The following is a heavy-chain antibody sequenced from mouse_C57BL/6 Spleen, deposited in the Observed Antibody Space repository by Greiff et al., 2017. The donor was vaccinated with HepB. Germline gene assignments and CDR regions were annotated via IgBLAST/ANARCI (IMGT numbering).Heavy chain of an antibody. Sequence: VQLQQSGPELVKPGASVKISCKASGYSFTSYYIHWVKQRPGQGLEWIGWIYPGSGNTKYNEKFKGKATLTADTSSSTAYMQLSSLTSEDSAVYYCARGEARGYYGYDGGFAYWGQGTLVTVSA. V-gene: IGHV1-66*01. D-gene: IGHD2-2*01. J-gene: IGHJ3*01. CDR2: IYPGSGNT. CDR1: GYSFTSYY. CDR3: ARGEARGYYGYDGGFAY.